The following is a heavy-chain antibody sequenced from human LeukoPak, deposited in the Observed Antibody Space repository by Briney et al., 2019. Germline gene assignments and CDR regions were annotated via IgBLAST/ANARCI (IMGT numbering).Heavy chain of an antibody. V-gene: IGHV3-13*04. CDR2: INTAGNT. CDR1: GFTFSDYD. D-gene: IGHD1-1*01. J-gene: IGHJ3*02. CDR3: ARTSEVTSVMDI. Sequence: PGGSLRLSCAASGFTFSDYDLRWVRQVTGQGLEWVSAINTAGNTFYPGSLRGRFTISRENAKNSLYLQMNNVRVGDTARYYCARTSEVTSVMDIWGQGTMVTVSS.